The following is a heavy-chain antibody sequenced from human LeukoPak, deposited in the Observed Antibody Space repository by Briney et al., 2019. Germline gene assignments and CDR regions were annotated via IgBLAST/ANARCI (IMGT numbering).Heavy chain of an antibody. Sequence: KTGGSLRLSCAASGITFSSYTMNWVRQAPGKGLEWVSTISSTSGVIYYADSMKGRFTISRDNAKNSLYLQMNSLRAEDTAVYYCVRKPVGDMPFDYWGQGTLVTVSS. CDR3: VRKPVGDMPFDY. V-gene: IGHV3-21*01. D-gene: IGHD2-21*02. CDR2: ISSTSGVI. CDR1: GITFSSYT. J-gene: IGHJ4*02.